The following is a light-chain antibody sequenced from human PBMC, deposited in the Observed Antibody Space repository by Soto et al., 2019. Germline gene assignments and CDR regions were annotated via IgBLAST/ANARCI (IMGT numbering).Light chain of an antibody. V-gene: IGKV3-20*01. J-gene: IGKJ1*01. CDR3: QQYGSSPRT. CDR1: RGVSANY. Sequence: ENLLTQSPGTLSLSPGEGATLSCRASRGVSANYLAWYQQKPGQAPTLLIYGASIRAAGIPDRFSGSGSGTDFTLTVRRLEPDDFAVYYCQQYGSSPRTFCQGTKVDIK. CDR2: GAS.